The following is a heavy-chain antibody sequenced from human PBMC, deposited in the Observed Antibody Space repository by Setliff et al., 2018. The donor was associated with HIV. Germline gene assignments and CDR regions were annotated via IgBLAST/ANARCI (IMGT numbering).Heavy chain of an antibody. D-gene: IGHD3-16*01. CDR2: IDPDRGDT. V-gene: IGHV1-69-2*01. J-gene: IGHJ4*02. CDR3: AWGTQRPIDS. CDR1: GYIFPDYY. Sequence: ASVKVSCKASGYIFPDYYIQWVRQAPGKGLEWMGLIDPDRGDTVYAEKFQGRVTITADRAIDTAYMTLSSLTSDDTAMYFCAWGTQRPIDSWGQGTLVTVSS.